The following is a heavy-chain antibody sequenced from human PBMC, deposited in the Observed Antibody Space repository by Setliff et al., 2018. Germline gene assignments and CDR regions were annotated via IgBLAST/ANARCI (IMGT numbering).Heavy chain of an antibody. V-gene: IGHV4-61*02. CDR1: GDSISSRRNY. J-gene: IGHJ6*03. CDR2: IYTDGST. Sequence: SETLSLTCTVSGDSISSRRNYWGWFRQPAGKELEWIGRIYTDGSTKYNPSLNSRVTLLIDTAKNQISLRLSSVTAADTAVYFCARVTGFSYMDVWGKGTTVTVSS. D-gene: IGHD3-3*01. CDR3: ARVTGFSYMDV.